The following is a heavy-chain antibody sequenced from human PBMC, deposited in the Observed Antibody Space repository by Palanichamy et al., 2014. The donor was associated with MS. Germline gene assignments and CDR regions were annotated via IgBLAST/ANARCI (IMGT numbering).Heavy chain of an antibody. D-gene: IGHD3-3*01. CDR2: IASSSTI. CDR3: ARDFWGGYSDTFDI. J-gene: IGHJ3*02. CDR1: GFTFRSNG. Sequence: QLVESGGGLAQPGGSLRLSCTASGFTFRSNGMNWVRQAPGQGLEWISYIASSSTIYYADSVKGRFTISRDNAKNSLYLQMNSLRDEDTAVYYCARDFWGGYSDTFDIWGQGTLVTVSS. V-gene: IGHV3-48*02.